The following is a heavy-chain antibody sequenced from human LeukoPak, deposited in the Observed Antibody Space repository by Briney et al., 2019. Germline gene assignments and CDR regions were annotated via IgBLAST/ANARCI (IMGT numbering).Heavy chain of an antibody. J-gene: IGHJ4*02. CDR3: ARGPRPTGFDY. CDR2: INHSGST. Sequence: PSETLSLTCAVYGGSFSGYYWCWIRQPPGKGLEWIGEINHSGSTNYNPSLKSRVTISVDTSKNQFSLKLSSATAADTAVYYCARGPRPTGFDYWGQGTLVTVSS. CDR1: GGSFSGYY. V-gene: IGHV4-34*01.